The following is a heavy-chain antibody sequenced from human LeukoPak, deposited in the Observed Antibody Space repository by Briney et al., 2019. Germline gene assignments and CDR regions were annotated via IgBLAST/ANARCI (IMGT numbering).Heavy chain of an antibody. CDR3: AKEYDSGGYGANFDY. V-gene: IGHV3-30-3*01. CDR2: ISYDGSNK. D-gene: IGHD3-10*01. Sequence: GGSLRLSCAASGFTFSSYAMHWVRQAPGKGLEWVAVISYDGSNKYYADSVKGRFTISRDNSKNTMYLQMNSLRAEDTAVYYCAKEYDSGGYGANFDYWGQGTLVTVSS. J-gene: IGHJ4*02. CDR1: GFTFSSYA.